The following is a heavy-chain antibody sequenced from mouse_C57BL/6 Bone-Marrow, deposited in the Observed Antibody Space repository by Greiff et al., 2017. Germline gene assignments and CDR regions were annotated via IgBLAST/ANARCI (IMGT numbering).Heavy chain of an antibody. CDR3: ARCGYYSWFAY. D-gene: IGHD2-3*01. J-gene: IGHJ3*01. Sequence: VQLKQPGAELVMPGASVKLSCKASGYTFTSYWMHWVKQRPGQGLEWIGEIDPSDSYTNYNQKFKGKSTLTVDKSSSTAYMQLSSLTSEDSAVYYCARCGYYSWFAYWGQGTLVTVSA. CDR2: IDPSDSYT. V-gene: IGHV1-69*01. CDR1: GYTFTSYW.